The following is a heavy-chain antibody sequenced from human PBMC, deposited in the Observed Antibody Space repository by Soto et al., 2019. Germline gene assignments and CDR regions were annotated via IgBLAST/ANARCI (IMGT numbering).Heavy chain of an antibody. V-gene: IGHV1-69*01. Sequence: QVQLVQSGAEVKKPGSSVKVSCKASGGTFSSYAISWVRQAPGRGLEWMGGIIPIFGTANYAQKFQGRVTITADESTSTAYMELSSLRSEDTAVYYCAREHYDSSGYYTSPNWFDPWGQGTLVTVSS. CDR1: GGTFSSYA. CDR3: AREHYDSSGYYTSPNWFDP. D-gene: IGHD3-22*01. J-gene: IGHJ5*02. CDR2: IIPIFGTA.